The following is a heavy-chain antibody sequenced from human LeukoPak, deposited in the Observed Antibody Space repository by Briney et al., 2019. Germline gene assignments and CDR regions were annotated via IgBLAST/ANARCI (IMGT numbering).Heavy chain of an antibody. Sequence: PGGSLRLSCAASGFTFSSYAMHWVRQAPGKGLEWVAVISYDGSNKYYADSVKGRFTISRDNSKNTLYLQTNSLRAEDTAVYYCARTAGGSYDGYFDYWGQGTLVTVSS. CDR2: ISYDGSNK. J-gene: IGHJ4*02. CDR1: GFTFSSYA. V-gene: IGHV3-30-3*01. D-gene: IGHD1-26*01. CDR3: ARTAGGSYDGYFDY.